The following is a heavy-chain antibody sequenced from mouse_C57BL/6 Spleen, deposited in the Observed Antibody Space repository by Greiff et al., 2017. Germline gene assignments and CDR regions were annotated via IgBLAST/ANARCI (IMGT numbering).Heavy chain of an antibody. CDR2: ISGGGGNT. V-gene: IGHV5-9*01. Sequence: EVKVVESGGGLVKPGGSLKLSCAASGFTFSSYTMSWVRQTPEKRLEWVATISGGGGNTYYPDSVKGRFTISRDNAKNTLYLQMSSLRSEDTALYYCARHDYYGGYYFDYWGQGTTLTVSS. CDR1: GFTFSSYT. D-gene: IGHD1-2*01. CDR3: ARHDYYGGYYFDY. J-gene: IGHJ2*01.